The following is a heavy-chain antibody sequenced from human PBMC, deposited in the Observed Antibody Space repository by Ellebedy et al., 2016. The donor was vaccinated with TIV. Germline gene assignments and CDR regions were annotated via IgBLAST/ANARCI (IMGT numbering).Heavy chain of an antibody. CDR3: ARGVCSGGSCYWGAKGY. J-gene: IGHJ4*02. CDR2: ISAYNGNT. Sequence: AASVKVSCKASGYTFTSYGISWVRQAPGQRLEWMGWISAYNGNTNYAQKLQGRVTMTTDTSTSTAYMELRSLRSDDTAVYYCARGVCSGGSCYWGAKGYWGQGTLVTVSS. D-gene: IGHD2-15*01. CDR1: GYTFTSYG. V-gene: IGHV1-18*01.